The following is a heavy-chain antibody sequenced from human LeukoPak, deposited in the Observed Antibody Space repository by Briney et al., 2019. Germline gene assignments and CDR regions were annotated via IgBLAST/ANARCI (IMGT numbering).Heavy chain of an antibody. CDR2: ISGSGGST. Sequence: PGGSLRLSCAASGFTFSSYAMSWVRQAPGKGLEWVSAISGSGGSTYYADSVKGRFTISRDNAKNSLYLQMNSLRAEDTAVYYCARDRAFFRPSTSGYWGQGTLVTVSS. V-gene: IGHV3-23*01. CDR1: GFTFSSYA. D-gene: IGHD2-2*01. CDR3: ARDRAFFRPSTSGY. J-gene: IGHJ4*02.